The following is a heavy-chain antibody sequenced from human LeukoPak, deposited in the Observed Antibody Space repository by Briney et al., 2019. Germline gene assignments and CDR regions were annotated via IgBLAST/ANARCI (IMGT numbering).Heavy chain of an antibody. CDR3: TKGGHLDY. D-gene: IGHD3-16*01. Sequence: GGSLRLSCAASGFSFSTYWMAWVRQAPGKGLEWVADMNAEGSEKHYLDSVKGRLTISRDNAKNSLYLQMNSLRVEDTATYHCTKGGHLDYWGQGTLVTVSS. CDR1: GFSFSTYW. V-gene: IGHV3-7*01. J-gene: IGHJ4*02. CDR2: MNAEGSEK.